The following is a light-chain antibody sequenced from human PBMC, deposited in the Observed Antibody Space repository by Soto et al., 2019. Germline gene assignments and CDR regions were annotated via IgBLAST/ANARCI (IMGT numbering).Light chain of an antibody. CDR3: SSFRV. CDR2: EVS. Sequence: QSVLTQPPSASGSPGQSVTICCTGTSSDVGGYNYVSWYQQHPGKAPKLMIYEVSKRPSGVPDRFSGSKSGNTASLTVSGLQAEDEADYYCSSFRVFGTGTRSPS. J-gene: IGLJ1*01. V-gene: IGLV2-8*01. CDR1: SSDVGGYNY.